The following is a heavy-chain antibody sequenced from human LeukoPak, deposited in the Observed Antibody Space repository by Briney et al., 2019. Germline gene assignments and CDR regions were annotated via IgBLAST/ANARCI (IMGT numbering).Heavy chain of an antibody. D-gene: IGHD2-15*01. Sequence: GGSLRLSCAASGFTFSSYWMHWVRQAPGKGLVWVSRINSDGSSTRYADSVKGRFTISRDNAKNSLYLQMNSLRAEDTAVYYCAREVVVAATRGNYYYYYYMDVWGKGTTVTVSS. J-gene: IGHJ6*03. CDR3: AREVVVAATRGNYYYYYYMDV. CDR2: INSDGSST. CDR1: GFTFSSYW. V-gene: IGHV3-74*01.